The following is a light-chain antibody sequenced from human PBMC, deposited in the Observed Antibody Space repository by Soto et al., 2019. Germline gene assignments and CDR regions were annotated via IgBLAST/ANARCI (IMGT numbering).Light chain of an antibody. CDR2: AAS. CDR1: QSISSY. CDR3: QQSYISPLT. Sequence: DIQMTQSPSSLSASVGDRVTITCRASQSISSYLNWYQQKPGKAPKLLIYAASTLQSGVSFRFSGSVSGTDFILTITSLQPEDSATYYCQQSYISPLTFGGGTKVDIK. V-gene: IGKV1-39*01. J-gene: IGKJ4*01.